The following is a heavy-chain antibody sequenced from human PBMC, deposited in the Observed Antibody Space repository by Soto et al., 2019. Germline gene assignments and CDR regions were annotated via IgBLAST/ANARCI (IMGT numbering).Heavy chain of an antibody. CDR1: GFTLSGYA. CDR2: ISSNGVGT. CDR3: ARRARPDFYYMDV. V-gene: IGHV3-64*01. J-gene: IGHJ6*03. D-gene: IGHD6-6*01. Sequence: ESGGGLAQPGGSLRLSCAASGFTLSGYAMDWVRQAPGKGLEYVSGISSNGVGTYYANSVQGRFTISRDSSKNTVYLQMGSLRPEDMAVYYCARRARPDFYYMDVWGKGTTVTVSS.